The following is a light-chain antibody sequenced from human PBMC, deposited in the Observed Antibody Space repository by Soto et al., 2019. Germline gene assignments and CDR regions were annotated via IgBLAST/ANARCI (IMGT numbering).Light chain of an antibody. CDR2: GNS. CDR3: TSYNSSLSVV. CDR1: SSNIGAGYD. Sequence: QSVLTQPPSVSGAPGQRVTISCTGSSSNIGAGYDVHWYQQLPGTAPKLLIYGNSNRPSVVPDRFSGSKSGTSASLAITGLQGEDEADYYCTSYNSSLSVVFGGGTKLTVL. J-gene: IGLJ2*01. V-gene: IGLV1-40*01.